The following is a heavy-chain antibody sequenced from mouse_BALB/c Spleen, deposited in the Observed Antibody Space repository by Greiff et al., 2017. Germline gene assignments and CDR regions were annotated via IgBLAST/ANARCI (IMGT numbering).Heavy chain of an antibody. Sequence: EVNVVESGGGLVQPKGSLKLSCAASGFTFNTYAMNWVRQAPGKGLEWVARIRSKSNNYATYYADSVKDRFTISRDDSQSMLYLQMNNLKTEDTAMYYCVRLGGNYVFDYWGQGTTLTVSS. V-gene: IGHV10-1*02. CDR3: VRLGGNYVFDY. CDR2: IRSKSNNYAT. J-gene: IGHJ2*01. CDR1: GFTFNTYA. D-gene: IGHD2-1*01.